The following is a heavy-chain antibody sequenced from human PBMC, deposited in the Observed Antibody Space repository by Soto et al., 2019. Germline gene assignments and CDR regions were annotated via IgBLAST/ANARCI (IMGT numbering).Heavy chain of an antibody. CDR2: INAGNGNT. D-gene: IGHD3-22*01. J-gene: IGHJ4*02. Sequence: SVKVSCKASGYTFTSYAMHWVRQAPGQRLEWMGWINAGNGNTKYSQKFQGRVTITRDTSASTAYMELSSLRSEDTAVYYCARESLNYYDSSGLDYWGQGTLVTVSS. V-gene: IGHV1-3*01. CDR3: ARESLNYYDSSGLDY. CDR1: GYTFTSYA.